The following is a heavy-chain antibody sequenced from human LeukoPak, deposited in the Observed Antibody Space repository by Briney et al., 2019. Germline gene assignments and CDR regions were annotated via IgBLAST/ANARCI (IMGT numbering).Heavy chain of an antibody. D-gene: IGHD3-22*01. CDR1: GGSISSYY. CDR2: IYTTGNT. J-gene: IGHJ4*02. CDR3: ALNLGSYYYDSSGYYYY. V-gene: IGHV4-4*07. Sequence: SETLSLTCSVSGGSISSYYWSWIRQPAGKGREWIGRIYTTGNTDYNPSLKSRVTMSVDTSKNQFSLNLSSVTAADTAVYYCALNLGSYYYDSSGYYYYWGQGTLVTVSS.